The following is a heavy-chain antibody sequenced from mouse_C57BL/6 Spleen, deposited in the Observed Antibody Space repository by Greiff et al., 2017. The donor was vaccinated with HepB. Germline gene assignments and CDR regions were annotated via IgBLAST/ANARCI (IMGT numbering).Heavy chain of an antibody. D-gene: IGHD4-1*01. J-gene: IGHJ1*03. CDR2: IDPSDSYT. V-gene: IGHV1-69*01. Sequence: VQLQQPGAELVMPGASVKLSCKASGYTFTSYWMHWVKQRPGQGLEWIGEIDPSDSYTNYNQKFKGKSTLTVDKSSSTAYMQLSSLTSEDSAVYYCARWTGTRYFDVWGTGTTVTVSS. CDR1: GYTFTSYW. CDR3: ARWTGTRYFDV.